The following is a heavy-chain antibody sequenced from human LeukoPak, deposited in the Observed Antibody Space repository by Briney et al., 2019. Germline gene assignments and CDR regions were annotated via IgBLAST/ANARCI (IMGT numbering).Heavy chain of an antibody. V-gene: IGHV3-48*03. D-gene: IGHD3-10*01. CDR2: ISSSGSTI. CDR3: AKEGVTMVRGVPPGNNWFDP. Sequence: GGSLRLSCAASGFTFSSYEMNWVRQAPGKGLEWVSYISSSGSTIYYADSVKGRFTISRDNAKNSLYLQMNSLRAEDTAVYYCAKEGVTMVRGVPPGNNWFDPWGQGTLVTVSS. J-gene: IGHJ5*02. CDR1: GFTFSSYE.